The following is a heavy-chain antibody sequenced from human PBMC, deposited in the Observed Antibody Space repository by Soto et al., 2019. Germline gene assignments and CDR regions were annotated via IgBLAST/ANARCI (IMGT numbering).Heavy chain of an antibody. Sequence: SETLSLTCAVYGGSFSGYYWSWIRQPPGKGLEWIGEINHSGSTNYNPSLKSRVTISVDTSKNQFSLKLSSVTAADTAVYYCARGVAARQFWYYWGQGTLVTVSS. J-gene: IGHJ4*02. CDR3: ARGVAARQFWYY. D-gene: IGHD6-6*01. CDR2: INHSGST. V-gene: IGHV4-34*01. CDR1: GGSFSGYY.